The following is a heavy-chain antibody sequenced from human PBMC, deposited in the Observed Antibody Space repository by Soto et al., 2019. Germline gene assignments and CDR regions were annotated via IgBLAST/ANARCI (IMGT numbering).Heavy chain of an antibody. CDR3: ARADRDGYNLRNAFDI. CDR1: GGTFSSYA. J-gene: IGHJ3*02. D-gene: IGHD5-12*01. Sequence: QVQLVQSRAEVTKPGSSVKVSCKASGGTFSSYAISWVRQAPGQGLEWMGGIIPIFGTANYAQKFQGRVTITADESTSTAYMELSRLGSEDTAVYYCARADRDGYNLRNAFDIWGQGTMVTVSS. V-gene: IGHV1-69*01. CDR2: IIPIFGTA.